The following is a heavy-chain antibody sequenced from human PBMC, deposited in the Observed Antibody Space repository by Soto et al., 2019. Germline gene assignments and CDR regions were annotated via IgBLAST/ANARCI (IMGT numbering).Heavy chain of an antibody. Sequence: SETLSLTCTVSGGSISCGDYYWSWIRQPPGKGLEWIGYIYYSGSTYYNPSLKSRVTISVDTSKNQFSLKLSSVTAADTAVYYCARDGDCSGGSCYRSSEYFQHWGQGTLVTVSS. CDR2: IYYSGST. J-gene: IGHJ1*01. CDR1: GGSISCGDYY. D-gene: IGHD2-15*01. CDR3: ARDGDCSGGSCYRSSEYFQH. V-gene: IGHV4-30-4*01.